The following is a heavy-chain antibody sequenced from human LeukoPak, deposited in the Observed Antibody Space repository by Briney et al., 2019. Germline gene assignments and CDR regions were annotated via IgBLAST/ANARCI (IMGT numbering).Heavy chain of an antibody. CDR2: ISGSGGST. J-gene: IGHJ4*02. V-gene: IGHV3-23*01. CDR1: GFTFSCYA. Sequence: GGSLRLSCAASGFTFSCYAMSWVRQAPGKGLEWVSAISGSGGSTYYADSVKGRFTISRDNSKNTLYLQMNSLRAEDTAVYYCAKDGPVLNYDSSGYYHDYWGQGTLVTVSP. D-gene: IGHD3-22*01. CDR3: AKDGPVLNYDSSGYYHDY.